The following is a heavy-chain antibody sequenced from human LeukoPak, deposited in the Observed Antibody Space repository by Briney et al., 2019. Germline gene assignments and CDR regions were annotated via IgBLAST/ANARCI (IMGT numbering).Heavy chain of an antibody. Sequence: ASVKVSFKASGYTFTGYYMHWVRQAPGQGLEWMGWINPNSGGTNYAQKFQGRVTMTRDTSISTAYMELSRLRSDDTAVYYCASLDGSGSYSTNQHHGDFDYWGQGTLVTISS. CDR1: GYTFTGYY. D-gene: IGHD3-10*01. CDR2: INPNSGGT. V-gene: IGHV1-2*02. J-gene: IGHJ4*02. CDR3: ASLDGSGSYSTNQHHGDFDY.